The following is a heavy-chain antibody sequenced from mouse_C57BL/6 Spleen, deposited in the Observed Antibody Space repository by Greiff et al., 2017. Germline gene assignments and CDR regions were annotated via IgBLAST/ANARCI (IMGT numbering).Heavy chain of an antibody. CDR3: ARTPYDYEGGGAMDY. Sequence: QVQLKQSGPGILQSSQTLSLTCSFSGFSLSTSGMGVSWIRQPSGKGLEWLAHIYWDDDKRYNPSLKSRLTISKDTSRNQVFLKITSVDTADTATYYGARTPYDYEGGGAMDYWGQGTSVTASS. V-gene: IGHV8-12*01. CDR2: IYWDDDK. J-gene: IGHJ4*01. CDR1: GFSLSTSGMG. D-gene: IGHD2-4*01.